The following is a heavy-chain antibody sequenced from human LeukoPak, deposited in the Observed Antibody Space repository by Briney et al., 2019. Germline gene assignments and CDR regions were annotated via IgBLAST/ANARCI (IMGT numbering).Heavy chain of an antibody. D-gene: IGHD6-19*01. J-gene: IGHJ6*03. CDR2: INPNSGGT. V-gene: IGHV1-2*02. Sequence: ASVKVSCKSSGYTFTGYYIHWVRQAPGQGPEWMGWINPNSGGTKYAPKFQGRVTMTRDTSINTAYMELRRLTSDDTAVYYCARAKGLAVNYYMDVWGKGTTVTVSS. CDR3: ARAKGLAVNYYMDV. CDR1: GYTFTGYY.